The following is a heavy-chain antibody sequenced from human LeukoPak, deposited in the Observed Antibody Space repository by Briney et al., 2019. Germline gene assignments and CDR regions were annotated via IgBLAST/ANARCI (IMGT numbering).Heavy chain of an antibody. J-gene: IGHJ4*02. V-gene: IGHV4-59*01. D-gene: IGHD5-18*01. CDR1: GGSISSYY. CDR3: ARGAVDTAMAG. Sequence: PSETLSLTCTVSGGSISSYYWSWIRQPPGKGLEWIGYIYYSGSTNYNPSLKSRVTISVDTSKNQFSLKLSSVTAADTAVYYCARGAVDTAMAGWGQGTLVTVSS. CDR2: IYYSGST.